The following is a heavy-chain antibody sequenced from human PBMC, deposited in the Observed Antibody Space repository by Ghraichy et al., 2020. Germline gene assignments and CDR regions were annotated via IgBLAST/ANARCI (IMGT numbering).Heavy chain of an antibody. CDR1: GYSFSNYW. CDR2: IYPTDSDT. Sequence: GGSLRLSCKGSGYSFSNYWIAWVLQMPGKGLEWMGIIYPTDSDTTYSPSFQGQVTISVDKSISTAYLQWCSLKASDTAMYYCAVGSSGFLYFDYWGQGTLVTVSS. D-gene: IGHD6-6*01. V-gene: IGHV5-51*01. J-gene: IGHJ4*02. CDR3: AVGSSGFLYFDY.